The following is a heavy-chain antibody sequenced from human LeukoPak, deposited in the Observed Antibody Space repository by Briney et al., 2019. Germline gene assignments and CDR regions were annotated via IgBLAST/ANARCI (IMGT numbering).Heavy chain of an antibody. CDR1: GYTFTGYY. J-gene: IGHJ4*02. D-gene: IGHD3-22*01. V-gene: IGHV1-46*01. CDR2: INPSGGST. CDR3: ARGRVTSYYDNSGFYPRDY. Sequence: EASVKVSCKASGYTFTGYYMHWVRQAPGQRLEWMGIINPSGGSTVYAQKFQGRVTMTTDMSTSIVYMNLSSLKSEDTAVYYCARGRVTSYYDNSGFYPRDYWGQGTLVTVSS.